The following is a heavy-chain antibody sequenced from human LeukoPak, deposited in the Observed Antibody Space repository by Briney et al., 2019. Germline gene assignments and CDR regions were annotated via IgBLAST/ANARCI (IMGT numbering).Heavy chain of an antibody. CDR3: GRDALVGYFSYYYMDV. CDR2: ISNSGST. J-gene: IGHJ6*03. D-gene: IGHD2-15*01. V-gene: IGHV4-59*11. Sequence: SETLSLTCTVSGVSISSHYWTWLRQSPVKGLEWIGDISNSGSTSYNPSLKSRVTISIDTSKNQFSLKLSSVTAADTAVYYCGRDALVGYFSYYYMDVWGKGTTVTVSS. CDR1: GVSISSHY.